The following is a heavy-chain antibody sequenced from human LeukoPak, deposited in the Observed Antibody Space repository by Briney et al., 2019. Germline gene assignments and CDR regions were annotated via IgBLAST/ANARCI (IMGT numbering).Heavy chain of an antibody. CDR1: GFTFSSSA. CDR2: ISGSRGST. J-gene: IGHJ4*02. CDR3: AKDKKLLWFGECDY. V-gene: IGHV3-23*01. D-gene: IGHD3-10*01. Sequence: GGSLRLSCAASGFTFSSSAMIWVRQAPGKGLEWVSAISGSRGSTYYADSVKGRFTISRDNSKNTLYLQMNSLRAEDTAVYYCAKDKKLLWFGECDYWGQGTLVTVSS.